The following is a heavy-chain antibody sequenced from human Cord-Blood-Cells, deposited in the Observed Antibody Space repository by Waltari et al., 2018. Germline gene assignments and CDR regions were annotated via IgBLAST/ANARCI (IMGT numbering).Heavy chain of an antibody. CDR2: IDYSGST. CDR1: GGSISSRSYY. CDR3: ARRNGSGSYYFYFDY. V-gene: IGHV4-39*01. Sequence: QLQLQASGPGLVKPSETMSLTCTVSGGSISSRSYYWGWLGQLPGKGLEWIGSIDYSGSTYYNPSLKSRVTISVDTSKNQFSLKLSSVTAADTAVYYCARRNGSGSYYFYFDYWGQGTLVTVSS. J-gene: IGHJ4*02. D-gene: IGHD3-10*01.